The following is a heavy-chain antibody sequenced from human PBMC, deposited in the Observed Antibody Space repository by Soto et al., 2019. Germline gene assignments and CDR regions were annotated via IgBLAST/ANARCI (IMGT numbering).Heavy chain of an antibody. CDR2: IYYSGST. V-gene: IGHV4-31*03. CDR3: ARETTVVGDAFDI. D-gene: IGHD4-17*01. J-gene: IGHJ3*02. CDR1: GGSISSGDYY. Sequence: QVQLQESGPGLVKPSQTLSLTCTVSGGSISSGDYYWSWIRQHPGKGLEWIGYIYYSGSTYYNPSLKSRVTISVDTSKNQFSLKLSSVTAADTAVYYCARETTVVGDAFDIWGQGTMVTVSS.